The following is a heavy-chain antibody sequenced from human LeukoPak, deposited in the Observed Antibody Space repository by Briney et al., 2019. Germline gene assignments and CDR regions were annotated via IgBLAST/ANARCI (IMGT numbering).Heavy chain of an antibody. D-gene: IGHD3-22*01. V-gene: IGHV3-23*01. J-gene: IGHJ4*02. CDR2: ISDSGGRT. CDR1: GITLGNYG. CDR3: AKRGVVIRVILVGFHKEAYYFDS. Sequence: GGSLRLSCAVSGITLGNYGMSWVRQAPGKGLEWAAGISDSGGRTNYADSVKGRFTISRDNPKNTLYLQMNSLRAEDTAVYFCAKRGVVIRVILVGFHKEAYYFDSWGQGALVTVSS.